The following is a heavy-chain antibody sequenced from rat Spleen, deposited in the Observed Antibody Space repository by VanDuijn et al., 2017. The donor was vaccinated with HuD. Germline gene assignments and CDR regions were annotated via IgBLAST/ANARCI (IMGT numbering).Heavy chain of an antibody. CDR2: IGYDGSST. CDR3: TRRRSHFDY. J-gene: IGHJ2*01. V-gene: IGHV5-7*01. D-gene: IGHD1-11*01. Sequence: EVQLVESGGGLVQPGRSLKLSCAASGFTFSDYNMAWVRQAPKKGLEWVATIGYDGSSTYYRDSVKGRFTISRDNAKSTLYLQMNSLRSEDTATYYCTRRRSHFDYWGQGVMVTVSS. CDR1: GFTFSDYN.